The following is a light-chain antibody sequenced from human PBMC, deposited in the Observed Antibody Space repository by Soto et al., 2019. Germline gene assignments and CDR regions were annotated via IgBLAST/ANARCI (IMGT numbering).Light chain of an antibody. J-gene: IGLJ2*01. Sequence: QSVLTQPPSASGTPGQRVTISCSGRSSNIGSNYVYWYQQLPGTAPKLLIYGNNQRPSGVPDRFSVSKSGTSASLAISGLRSEDEADYYCAAWDDSLSGPIFGGGTKLTVL. V-gene: IGLV1-47*01. CDR1: SSNIGSNY. CDR3: AAWDDSLSGPI. CDR2: GNN.